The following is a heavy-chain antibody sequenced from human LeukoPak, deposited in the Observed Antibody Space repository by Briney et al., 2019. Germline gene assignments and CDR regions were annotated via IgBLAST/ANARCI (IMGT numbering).Heavy chain of an antibody. D-gene: IGHD1-26*01. CDR3: ARGRRESIVGAKTEFDY. Sequence: PSETLSLTCAVYGGSFSGYYWSWIRQPPGKGLEWIGEINHSGSTNYSPSLKSRVTISVDTSKNQFSLKLSSVTAADTAVYYCARGRRESIVGAKTEFDYWGQGTLVTVSS. CDR1: GGSFSGYY. CDR2: INHSGST. J-gene: IGHJ4*02. V-gene: IGHV4-34*01.